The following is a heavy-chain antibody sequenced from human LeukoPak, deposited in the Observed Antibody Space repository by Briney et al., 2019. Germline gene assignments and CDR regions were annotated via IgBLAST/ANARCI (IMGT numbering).Heavy chain of an antibody. Sequence: GGSLRLSCAASGFTFSSYAMSWVRQAPGKGLEWVSAISGSGGSTYYADSVKGRFTISRDNSKNTLYLQMNSLRAEDTAVYYCAKADGSGKGSYYYYYYYMDVWGKGTTVTVSS. J-gene: IGHJ6*03. CDR1: GFTFSSYA. CDR3: AKADGSGKGSYYYYYYYMDV. V-gene: IGHV3-23*01. CDR2: ISGSGGST. D-gene: IGHD3-10*01.